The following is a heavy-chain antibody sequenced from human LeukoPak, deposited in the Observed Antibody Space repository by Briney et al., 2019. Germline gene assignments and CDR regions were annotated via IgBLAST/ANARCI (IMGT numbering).Heavy chain of an antibody. CDR2: IIPIFGIA. Sequence: SVKVSCKASGGTSSSYAISWVRQAPGQGLEWMGRIIPIFGIANYAQKFQGRVTITADKSTSTAYMELSSLRSEDAAVYYCARLVPTTVVTPGYYYGMDVWGQGTTVTVSS. CDR3: ARLVPTTVVTPGYYYGMDV. V-gene: IGHV1-69*04. D-gene: IGHD4-23*01. CDR1: GGTSSSYA. J-gene: IGHJ6*02.